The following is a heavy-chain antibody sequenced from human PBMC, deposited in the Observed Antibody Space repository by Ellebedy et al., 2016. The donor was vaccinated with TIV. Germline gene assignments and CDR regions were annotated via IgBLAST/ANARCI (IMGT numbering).Heavy chain of an antibody. Sequence: GGSLRLSXAASGFSFSSYGFNWVRQAPGQGLEFLAHISENSGTTTHYADSVKGRFTISRDNSKDTLYLQMNSLRAEDTAVYHCAREIGEWQLYSPYLDYYMDVWGKGTTVTVSS. CDR1: GFSFSSYG. J-gene: IGHJ6*03. CDR3: AREIGEWQLYSPYLDYYMDV. D-gene: IGHD3-3*01. CDR2: ISENSGTTT. V-gene: IGHV3-48*01.